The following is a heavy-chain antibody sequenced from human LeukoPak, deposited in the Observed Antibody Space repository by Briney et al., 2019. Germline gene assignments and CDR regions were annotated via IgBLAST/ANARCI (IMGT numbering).Heavy chain of an antibody. J-gene: IGHJ5*02. CDR2: INHSGST. V-gene: IGHV4-34*01. D-gene: IGHD2-2*01. Sequence: SETLSLTCAVYGGSFSGYYWSWIRQPPGKGLEWIGEINHSGSTNYNPSLKSRVTISVDTSKNQFSLKLSSVTAADTAVYYCARGRGRYCSSTSCYAGWFDPWGQGTLVTVSS. CDR1: GGSFSGYY. CDR3: ARGRGRYCSSTSCYAGWFDP.